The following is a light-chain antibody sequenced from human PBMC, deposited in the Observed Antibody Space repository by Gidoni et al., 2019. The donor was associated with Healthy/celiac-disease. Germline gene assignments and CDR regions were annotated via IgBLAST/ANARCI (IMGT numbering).Light chain of an antibody. V-gene: IGLV1-44*01. Sequence: QSVLTQPPSASGTPGQRVTSSCSGSSSNIRSNTVNWYQQLPGTAPKPLIYSHHPRPSGVPARFSGSTSGTSPSLAISGLQSADEADYYCAAWDDSLNGTVVFGGGTKLTDL. CDR3: AAWDDSLNGTVV. CDR2: SHH. CDR1: SSNIRSNT. J-gene: IGLJ2*01.